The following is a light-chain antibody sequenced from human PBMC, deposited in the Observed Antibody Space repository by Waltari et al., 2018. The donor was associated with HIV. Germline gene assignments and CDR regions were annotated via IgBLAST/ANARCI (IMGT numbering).Light chain of an antibody. CDR3: QSYDSSLSGVL. J-gene: IGLJ2*01. Sequence: QSVLTQPPSVSGAPGQRVPISCTGSSSTIGAGYEVHWYQQLPGTGPKLLIYDINNRPSGVPDRFSGSKSGTSASLAITGLQAEDEADYYCQSYDSSLSGVLFGGGTKLTVL. V-gene: IGLV1-40*01. CDR2: DIN. CDR1: SSTIGAGYE.